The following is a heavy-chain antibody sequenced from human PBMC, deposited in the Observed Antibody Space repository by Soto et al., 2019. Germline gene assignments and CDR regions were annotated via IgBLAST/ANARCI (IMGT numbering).Heavy chain of an antibody. CDR1: GDSVSSNSAA. Sequence: SQTLSLTCAISGDSVSSNSAAWNWIRQSPSRGLEWLGRTYYRSKWYNDYAVSVKSRITINPDTSKNQFSLQLNFVTPEDTAVYYCARGVLDSSGWYPPPTNWFDPWGQGTLVTVSS. D-gene: IGHD6-19*01. V-gene: IGHV6-1*01. CDR2: TYYRSKWYN. CDR3: ARGVLDSSGWYPPPTNWFDP. J-gene: IGHJ5*02.